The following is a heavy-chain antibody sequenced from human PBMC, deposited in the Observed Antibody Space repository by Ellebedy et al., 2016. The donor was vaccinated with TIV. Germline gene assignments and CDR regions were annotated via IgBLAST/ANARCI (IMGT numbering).Heavy chain of an antibody. V-gene: IGHV3-23*01. CDR2: ISGSGGST. J-gene: IGHJ6*02. Sequence: GESLKISCAASGFTFSSYIMNWVRQAPGKGLEWVSTISGSGGSTYYADSVKGRFTISRDNSKKSLYLQMNSLKTEDTALYYCAKSSRFGELFGIDVWGQGTTVTVSS. CDR3: AKSSRFGELFGIDV. D-gene: IGHD3-10*01. CDR1: GFTFSSYI.